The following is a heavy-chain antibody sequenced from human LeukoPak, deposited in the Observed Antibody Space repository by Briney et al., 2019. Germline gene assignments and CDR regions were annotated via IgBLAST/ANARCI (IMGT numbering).Heavy chain of an antibody. CDR1: GDSFTDYW. J-gene: IGHJ4*02. CDR3: ARRYYFGWGGGDY. D-gene: IGHD3-10*01. Sequence: GESLKISCKDFGDSFTDYWIGWVRQMPGKGLEWMGIIHPADSETLYSPSFQGQVTISADVSITTLYLQWSSLKASDTDIYYCARRYYFGWGGGDYWGQGTLVTVSS. V-gene: IGHV5-51*01. CDR2: IHPADSET.